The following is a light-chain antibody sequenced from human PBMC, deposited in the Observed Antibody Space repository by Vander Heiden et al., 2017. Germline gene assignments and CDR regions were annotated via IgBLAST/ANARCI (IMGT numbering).Light chain of an antibody. CDR2: WAS. Sequence: DIVMTQSPDSLAVSLGERATINCKSSQSVLYSSNNKNYLAWYQQKPGQPPKLLIYWASTREAGVPDRFSGSGYGTDFTLTISSRQAEDVAVYYCQQHENNPTWTFGQGTKVEIK. CDR3: QQHENNPTWT. V-gene: IGKV4-1*01. CDR1: QSVLYSSNNKNY. J-gene: IGKJ1*01.